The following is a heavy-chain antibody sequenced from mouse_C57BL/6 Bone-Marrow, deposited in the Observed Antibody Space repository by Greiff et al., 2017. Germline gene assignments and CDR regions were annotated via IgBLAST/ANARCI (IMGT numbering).Heavy chain of an antibody. Sequence: EVKLVESGGGLVKPGGSLKLSCAASGFTFSSYAMPWVRQTPEKRLEWVATISHGGSYTYYTDNVKGRSTISRDNAKNTLYLQMSHLKSEDTAMYYCARVIYYGLWFAYWGQGTLVTVSA. V-gene: IGHV5-4*03. CDR3: ARVIYYGLWFAY. D-gene: IGHD2-1*01. CDR1: GFTFSSYA. J-gene: IGHJ3*01. CDR2: ISHGGSYT.